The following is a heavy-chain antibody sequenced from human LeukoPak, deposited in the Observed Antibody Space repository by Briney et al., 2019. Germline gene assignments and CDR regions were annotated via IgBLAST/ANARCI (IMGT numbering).Heavy chain of an antibody. V-gene: IGHV1-69-2*01. CDR2: VDPQNGET. Sequence: GATVKISCKASGYIFTDYYMHWVQQAPGKGLEWMGRVDPQNGETVDAENFQGSVTMTADTSTDTAYMELTSLRSEDTAVYYCATDDYGDYWARFWGQGSLVTVSS. D-gene: IGHD4-17*01. CDR3: ATDDYGDYWARF. J-gene: IGHJ4*02. CDR1: GYIFTDYY.